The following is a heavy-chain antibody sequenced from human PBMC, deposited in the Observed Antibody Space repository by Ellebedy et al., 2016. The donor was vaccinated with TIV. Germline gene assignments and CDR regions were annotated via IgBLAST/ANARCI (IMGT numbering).Heavy chain of an antibody. Sequence: AASVKVSCKASGYTFIDYYMHWVRQAPGQGLEWMGRINPNSGGTTYAQKFQGWVTMTRDTSISTAYMELTRLTSDDTAVYYCARGFARGYIYGYGDYWGQGTLVTVSS. CDR3: ARGFARGYIYGYGDY. CDR2: INPNSGGT. J-gene: IGHJ4*02. V-gene: IGHV1-2*04. D-gene: IGHD5-18*01. CDR1: GYTFIDYY.